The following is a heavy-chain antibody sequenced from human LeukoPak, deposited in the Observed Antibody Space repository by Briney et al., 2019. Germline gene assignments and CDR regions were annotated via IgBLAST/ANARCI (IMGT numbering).Heavy chain of an antibody. CDR1: GYTFTGYY. D-gene: IGHD3-10*01. CDR3: ARGIITMVRGAPGDY. CDR2: INPNSGGT. Sequence: GASVKVSCKASGYTFTGYYMHWVRQAPGQGLEWMGWINPNSGGTNYAQKFQGRVTMTRDTSISTAYMELSRLRSDDTAVYYCARGIITMVRGAPGDYWGQGTLVTVSS. J-gene: IGHJ4*02. V-gene: IGHV1-2*02.